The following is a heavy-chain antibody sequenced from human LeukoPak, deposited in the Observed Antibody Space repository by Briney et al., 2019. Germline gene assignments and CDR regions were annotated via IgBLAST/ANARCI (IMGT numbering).Heavy chain of an antibody. V-gene: IGHV5-51*01. CDR3: ARQDTHTYPFDY. J-gene: IGHJ4*02. D-gene: IGHD3-16*01. Sequence: GESLKISYQGSGYSFTRKWIGWVRQMPGKGLEWMAIIYPGDSDTRYSPSFQGQVTISADKSISTAYLQWSSLKASDTAMYYCARQDTHTYPFDYWGQGTLVTVSS. CDR2: IYPGDSDT. CDR1: GYSFTRKW.